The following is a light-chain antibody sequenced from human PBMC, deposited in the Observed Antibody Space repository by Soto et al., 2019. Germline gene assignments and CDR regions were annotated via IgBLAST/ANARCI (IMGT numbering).Light chain of an antibody. CDR1: SSNIGNNY. V-gene: IGLV1-51*01. CDR2: DND. CDR3: GTWDSRLTYV. J-gene: IGLJ1*01. Sequence: QSVLTQPPSVSAAPGQRVTISCSGSSSNIGNNYVSWYQQLPGTSPKLLIYDNDKRPSEIPDRFSGSKSGTSATLGITGLQTGDEADYYCGTWDSRLTYVFGTGTKVTVL.